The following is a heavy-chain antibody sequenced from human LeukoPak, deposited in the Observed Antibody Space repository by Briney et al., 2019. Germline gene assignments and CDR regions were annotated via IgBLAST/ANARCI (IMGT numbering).Heavy chain of an antibody. CDR1: GGSFSGYY. J-gene: IGHJ4*02. D-gene: IGHD3-10*01. Sequence: SQTLSLTCAVYGGSFSGYYWSWIRQPPGKGLEWIGEINHSGSTNYNPSLKSRVTISVDTSKNQFSLKLSSVTAADTAVYYCARGTDYYGSGSFYWGQGTLVTVSS. CDR2: INHSGST. CDR3: ARGTDYYGSGSFY. V-gene: IGHV4-34*01.